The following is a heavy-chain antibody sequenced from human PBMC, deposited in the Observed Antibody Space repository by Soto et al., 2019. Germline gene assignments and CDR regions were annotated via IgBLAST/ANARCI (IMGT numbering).Heavy chain of an antibody. CDR2: IWYDGSNK. CDR3: ARGDSGSYWVDYYYYYGMDV. CDR1: GFTFSRYG. V-gene: IGHV3-33*01. J-gene: IGHJ6*02. Sequence: QVQLVESGGGVVQPGRSLRLSCAASGFTFSRYGMHWVRQAPGKGLEWVAVIWYDGSNKYYADSVKGRFTISRDNSKNTLYLQMNSLRAEDTAVYYCARGDSGSYWVDYYYYYGMDVWGQGTTVTVSS. D-gene: IGHD1-26*01.